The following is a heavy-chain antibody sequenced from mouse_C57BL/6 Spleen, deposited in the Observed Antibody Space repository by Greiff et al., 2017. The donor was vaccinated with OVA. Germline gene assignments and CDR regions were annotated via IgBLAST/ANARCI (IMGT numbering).Heavy chain of an antibody. CDR2: IDPSDSET. CDR3: ARLEDDYDGAWFAY. V-gene: IGHV1-52*01. CDR1: GYTFTSYW. Sequence: QVQLKQPGAELVRPGSSVKLSCKASGYTFTSYWMHWVKQRPIQGLEWIGNIDPSDSETPYNQKFKDKATLTVDKSSSTAYMQLSSLTSEDSAVYYCARLEDDYDGAWFAYWGQGTLVTVSA. D-gene: IGHD2-4*01. J-gene: IGHJ3*01.